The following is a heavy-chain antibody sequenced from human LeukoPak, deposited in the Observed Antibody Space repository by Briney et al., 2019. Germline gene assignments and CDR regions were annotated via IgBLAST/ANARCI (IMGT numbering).Heavy chain of an antibody. CDR2: IYSGGST. CDR1: GFTFSSYG. CDR3: ATYIVVVPAAAYYYYGMDV. D-gene: IGHD2-2*01. J-gene: IGHJ6*02. V-gene: IGHV3-66*01. Sequence: GGSLRLSCAASGFTFSSYGMHWVRQAPGKGLEWVSVIYSGGSTYYADSVKGRFTISRDNSKNTLYLQMNSLRAEDTAVYYCATYIVVVPAAAYYYYGMDVWGQGTTVTVSS.